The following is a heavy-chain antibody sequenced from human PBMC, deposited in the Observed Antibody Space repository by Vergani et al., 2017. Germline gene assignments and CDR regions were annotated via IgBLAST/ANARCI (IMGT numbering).Heavy chain of an antibody. Sequence: QIQLQESGPGLVKSSETLSLTCSVSGYSNSRGFYWAWIRQTPEKGLEWIGGMFHTGEASNSPSLQSRVAFSMDTSKNQFSLQLTSVTAADTAVYFCGVIMVRSPRPDNCFDSWGRGTLVTVSS. D-gene: IGHD3-10*01. V-gene: IGHV4-38-2*02. CDR1: GYSNSRGFY. J-gene: IGHJ5*01. CDR2: MFHTGEA. CDR3: GVIMVRSPRPDNCFDS.